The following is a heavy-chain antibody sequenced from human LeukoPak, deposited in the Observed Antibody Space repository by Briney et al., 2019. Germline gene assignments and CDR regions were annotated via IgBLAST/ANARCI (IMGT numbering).Heavy chain of an antibody. V-gene: IGHV4-61*02. Sequence: TLSLTCTVTGDSISRGTYYWTWVRQPAGEGLEWIGRVFRSGSTYYNPSLKSRVTISIDTSNNQYSLHLRSVTAADTAVYYYARDSNFYDVSHDKAEDFWGQGTLVTVSS. CDR3: ARDSNFYDVSHDKAEDF. CDR1: GDSISRGTYY. CDR2: VFRSGST. J-gene: IGHJ4*02. D-gene: IGHD3-22*01.